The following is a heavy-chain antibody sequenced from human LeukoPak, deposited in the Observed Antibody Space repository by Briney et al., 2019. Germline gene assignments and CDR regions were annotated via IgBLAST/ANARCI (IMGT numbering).Heavy chain of an antibody. J-gene: IGHJ4*02. Sequence: GGSLSLFCAASGFMFKSYAMSWVRQAPGKGLEWLSGITGRGDDTKYADSVKGRFIISRDNSKNTVHLHLNGLTVEDAAVYYCAKDIFSSVGTPDYWGQGTRVTVSS. CDR1: GFMFKSYA. V-gene: IGHV3-23*01. CDR2: ITGRGDDT. CDR3: AKDIFSSVGTPDY. D-gene: IGHD3-3*02.